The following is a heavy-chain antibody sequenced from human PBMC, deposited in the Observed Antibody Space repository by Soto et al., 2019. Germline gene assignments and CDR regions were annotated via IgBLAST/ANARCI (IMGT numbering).Heavy chain of an antibody. CDR3: ARGFIVLMVYPATYFDY. J-gene: IGHJ4*02. CDR1: GGSISSSSYY. D-gene: IGHD2-8*01. V-gene: IGHV4-39*01. Sequence: SETLSLTCTVSGGSISSSSYYWGWIRQPPGKGLEWIGSIYYSGSTYYNPSLKSRVTISVDTSKNQFSLKLSSVTAADTAVYYCARGFIVLMVYPATYFDYWGQGTLVTVSS. CDR2: IYYSGST.